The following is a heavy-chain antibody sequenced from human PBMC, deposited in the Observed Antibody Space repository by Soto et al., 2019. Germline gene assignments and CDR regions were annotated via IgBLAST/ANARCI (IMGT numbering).Heavy chain of an antibody. CDR2: ISTAKGDT. Sequence: QVHLVQSAAEVKKPGASVKVSCQASGYTFTTYGLSWVRQAPGQGLEWMGWISTAKGDTNYAQKFQGRVTMTTDASTSTAYMELRSLRSDDTAVFYCARAGYTHGPSYFDYWGQGTLLTVSS. D-gene: IGHD1-1*01. CDR1: GYTFTTYG. CDR3: ARAGYTHGPSYFDY. V-gene: IGHV1-18*04. J-gene: IGHJ4*02.